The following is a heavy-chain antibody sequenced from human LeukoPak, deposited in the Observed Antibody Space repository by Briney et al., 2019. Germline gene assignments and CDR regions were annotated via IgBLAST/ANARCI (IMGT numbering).Heavy chain of an antibody. J-gene: IGHJ4*02. D-gene: IGHD1-26*01. CDR3: ANAHPQWELLN. CDR1: GFTFDDYA. CDR2: ISWDGGST. V-gene: IGHV3-43D*03. Sequence: GGSLRLSCAASGFTFDDYAMHWVRQAPGKGLEWVSLISWDGGSTYYADSVKGRFTISRDNSKNSLYLQMNSLRAEDTALYYCANAHPQWELLNWGQGTLVTVSS.